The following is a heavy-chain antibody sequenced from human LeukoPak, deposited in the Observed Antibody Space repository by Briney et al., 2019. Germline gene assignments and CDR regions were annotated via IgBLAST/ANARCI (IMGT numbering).Heavy chain of an antibody. CDR2: ISYDGSNK. CDR3: AILVYDSSAPDFDY. D-gene: IGHD3-22*01. V-gene: IGHV3-30*04. CDR1: GFTFSSYA. J-gene: IGHJ4*02. Sequence: PGGSLRLSCAASGFTFSSYAMHWVRQAPGKGLEWVAVISYDGSNKYYADSVKGRFTISRDNSKSTLYLQMNSLRAEDTAVYYCAILVYDSSAPDFDYWGQGTLVTVSS.